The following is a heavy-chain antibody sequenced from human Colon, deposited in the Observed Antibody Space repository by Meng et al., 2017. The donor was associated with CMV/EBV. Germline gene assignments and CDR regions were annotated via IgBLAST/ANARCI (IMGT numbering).Heavy chain of an antibody. Sequence: GGSLRLSCAASGFTFSTFAMHWVRQAPGKGLEWVAFIQSDGGEKHYGDSVKGRFTISRDSSMSTLYLQMNNLRGDDTAIYFCAKDLSGSYAYYFDSWGQGTLVTVSS. CDR1: GFTFSTFA. J-gene: IGHJ4*02. V-gene: IGHV3-30*02. CDR3: AKDLSGSYAYYFDS. D-gene: IGHD1-26*01. CDR2: IQSDGGEK.